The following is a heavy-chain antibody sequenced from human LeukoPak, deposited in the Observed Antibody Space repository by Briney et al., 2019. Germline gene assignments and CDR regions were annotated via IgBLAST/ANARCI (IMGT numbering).Heavy chain of an antibody. CDR2: XXXXXXYI. V-gene: IGHV3-21*01. CDR3: ARVGGIVGATTRHYYYYGMDV. Sequence: GSLRLSCAASGFTFSSYSMNWVRQAPGKGLXXXXXXXXXXXYIYYADSVKGRFTISRDNAKNSLYLQMNSLRAEDTAVYYCARVGGIVGATTRHYYYYGMDVWGQGTTVTVSS. CDR1: GFTFSSYS. D-gene: IGHD1-26*01. J-gene: IGHJ6*02.